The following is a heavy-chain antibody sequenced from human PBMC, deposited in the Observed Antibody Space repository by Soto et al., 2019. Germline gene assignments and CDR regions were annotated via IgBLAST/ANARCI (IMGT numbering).Heavy chain of an antibody. CDR3: GRGRSGQMVVFY. CDR2: IGPESGAT. V-gene: IGHV1-2*02. Sequence: AASVKVSCTASGYTFTGHYIHWVRQAPEQGPEWMGEIGPESGATRYAQKFQGRVTMTRDTSITTVYMELKNLSPDDTAVYYCGRGRSGQMVVFYWGQGTPVTVSS. D-gene: IGHD1-26*01. CDR1: GYTFTGHY. J-gene: IGHJ4*02.